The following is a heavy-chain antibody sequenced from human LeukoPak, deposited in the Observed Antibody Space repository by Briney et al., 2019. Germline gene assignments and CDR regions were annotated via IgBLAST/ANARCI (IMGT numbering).Heavy chain of an antibody. J-gene: IGHJ4*02. V-gene: IGHV4-39*01. CDR3: ARTYYDYVWGSYRSYYFDY. CDR1: GGSISSSSYY. Sequence: PSETLSLTCTVSGGSISSSSYYWGWIRQPPGKGLEWIGSIYYSGSTYYNPSLKSRVTISVDTSKNQFSLKLSSVTAADTAVYYCARTYYDYVWGSYRSYYFDYWGQGTLVTVSS. D-gene: IGHD3-16*02. CDR2: IYYSGST.